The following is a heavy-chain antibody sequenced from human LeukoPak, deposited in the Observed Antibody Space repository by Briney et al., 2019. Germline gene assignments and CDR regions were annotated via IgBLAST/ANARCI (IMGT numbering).Heavy chain of an antibody. CDR3: ARGDSKRDIVVVVAAAPYYFDY. J-gene: IGHJ4*02. CDR2: IYTSGST. D-gene: IGHD2-15*01. Sequence: SETLSLTCTVSGGSISSYYWSWIRQPAGKGLEWIGRIYTSGSTNYNPSLKSRVTISVDTSKSQFSLKLSSVTAADTAVYYCARGDSKRDIVVVVAAAPYYFDYWGQGTLVTVSS. CDR1: GGSISSYY. V-gene: IGHV4-4*07.